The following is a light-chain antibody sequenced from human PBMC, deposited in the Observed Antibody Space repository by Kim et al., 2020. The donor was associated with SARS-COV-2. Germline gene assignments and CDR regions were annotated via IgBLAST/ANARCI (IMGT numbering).Light chain of an antibody. CDR1: ELGDKY. V-gene: IGLV3-1*01. CDR3: QAWDSSTVV. CDR2: QDD. Sequence: MSPGQTASITCSGDELGDKYTCWYQKKPCQSPVLVIYQDDKGPAGIPERLSGSNSGNAATLTISGTQAMDEADYYCQAWDSSTVVFGTGTKGTVL. J-gene: IGLJ1*01.